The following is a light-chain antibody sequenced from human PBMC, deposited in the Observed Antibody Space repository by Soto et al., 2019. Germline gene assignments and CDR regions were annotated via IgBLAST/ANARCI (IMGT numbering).Light chain of an antibody. CDR3: QHYGSSPLT. CDR2: AAS. J-gene: IGKJ4*01. CDR1: QSVSSSY. V-gene: IGKV3-20*01. Sequence: EIVLTQSPGTLSLSPGERATLSCRASQSVSSSYLAWSQQKPGQAPRLLIYAASSRVTGIPDRFSGSGSGTDFTLTISRLEPEDFAVYYCQHYGSSPLTFGGGTKVEI.